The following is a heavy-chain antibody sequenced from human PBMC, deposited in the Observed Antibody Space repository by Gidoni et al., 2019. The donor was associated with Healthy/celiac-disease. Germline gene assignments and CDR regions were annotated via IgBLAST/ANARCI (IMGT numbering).Heavy chain of an antibody. V-gene: IGHV1-69*06. J-gene: IGHJ6*02. D-gene: IGHD3-10*01. CDR3: AREKPRYGSGSYRWIYGMDV. CDR2: IIPILGTA. Sequence: VQLVQSGAEVKKPESSVKVSCKASGGTFSSYALRWVRQAPGQGLEWMGGIIPILGTANYEQKFQGRVTITADKSTSTAYMELSSLRSEDTAVYYCAREKPRYGSGSYRWIYGMDVWGQGTTVTVSS. CDR1: GGTFSSYA.